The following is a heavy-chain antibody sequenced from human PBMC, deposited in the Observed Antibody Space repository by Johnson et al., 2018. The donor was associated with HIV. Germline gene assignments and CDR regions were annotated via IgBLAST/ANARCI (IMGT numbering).Heavy chain of an antibody. CDR1: GFTFDDYA. V-gene: IGHV3-9*01. CDR3: AKRGSTMIGGAGAFDI. J-gene: IGHJ3*02. Sequence: VQLVESGGGLVQPGRSMRLSCAASGFTFDDYAMHWVRQAPGKGLEWVSGISWNSGSIGYADSVKGRFTISRDNAKNSLYLQMNSLRAEDTGVYYCAKRGSTMIGGAGAFDIWGQGTMVTVSP. D-gene: IGHD3-22*01. CDR2: ISWNSGSI.